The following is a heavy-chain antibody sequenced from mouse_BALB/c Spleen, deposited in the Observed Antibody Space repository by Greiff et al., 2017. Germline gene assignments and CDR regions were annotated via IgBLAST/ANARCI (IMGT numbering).Heavy chain of an antibody. D-gene: IGHD1-1*01. CDR1: GYTFSSYW. J-gene: IGHJ4*01. CDR3: ARSTTVRDYAMDD. V-gene: IGHV1-9*01. Sequence: VQLQQSGAELMKPGASVKISCKATGYTFSSYWIEWVKQRPGHGLEWIGEILPGSGSTNYNEKFKGKATFTADTSSNTAYMQLSSLTSEDSAVYYCARSTTVRDYAMDDWGQGTSVTVSS. CDR2: ILPGSGST.